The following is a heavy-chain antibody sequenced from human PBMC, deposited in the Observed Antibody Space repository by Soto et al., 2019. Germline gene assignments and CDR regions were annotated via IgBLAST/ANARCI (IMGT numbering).Heavy chain of an antibody. CDR2: IYYSGST. V-gene: IGHV4-59*12. J-gene: IGHJ5*02. Sequence: GSLRLSCAASGFTFSSYSMSWFRQAPGKGLEWIGYIYYSGSTYYNPSLKSRVTISVDTSKNQFSLKLSSVTAADTAVYYCGRDSRIFYWFDPWGQGTLVTVSS. CDR3: GRDSRIFYWFDP. CDR1: GFTFSSYS.